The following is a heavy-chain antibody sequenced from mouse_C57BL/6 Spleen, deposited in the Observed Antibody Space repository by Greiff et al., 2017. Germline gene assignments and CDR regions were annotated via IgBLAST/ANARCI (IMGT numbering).Heavy chain of an antibody. D-gene: IGHD1-1*01. Sequence: QVQLQQSGAELARPGASVQMSCKASGYTFTRYTMHWVKQRPGQGLEWIGYINPSSGYTKYNQKFKDKATLTADKSSSTTYMQLSSLTSEDSAVYYCERELVTTVVPGFAYWGQRTLVTVSA. CDR1: GYTFTRYT. V-gene: IGHV1-4*01. CDR3: ERELVTTVVPGFAY. J-gene: IGHJ3*01. CDR2: INPSSGYT.